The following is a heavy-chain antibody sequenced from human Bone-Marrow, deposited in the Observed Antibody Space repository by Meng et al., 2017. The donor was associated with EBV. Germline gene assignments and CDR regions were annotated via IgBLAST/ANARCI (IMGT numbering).Heavy chain of an antibody. CDR3: ARGVWDH. J-gene: IGHJ4*02. V-gene: IGHV4-34*01. D-gene: IGHD1-26*01. CDR1: GGSLSDSY. Sequence: QVALPQLGYGLLNLYDTLSLNCAVYGGSLSDSYWNWIRQSPGKGLEWIGEINHSGNADYNPSLKSRVTTSVDTSKNHFSLKLSSVTAADTAVYYCARGVWDHWGQGILVTVSS. CDR2: INHSGNA.